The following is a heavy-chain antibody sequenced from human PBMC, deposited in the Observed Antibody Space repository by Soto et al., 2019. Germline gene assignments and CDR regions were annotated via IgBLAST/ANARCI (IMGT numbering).Heavy chain of an antibody. CDR1: GYTFTSYG. CDR3: ARVSPGGGYCSSTSCYARGYYYYGRDV. Sequence: QVQLVQSGAEVKKPGASVKVSCKASGYTFTSYGIIWVRQAPGQGLVWMGWISAYNGNTNYAQKLQGRVTMTPDTPTSTADMELRSLGSDDSAVYYCARVSPGGGYCSSTSCYARGYYYYGRDVWGQGTTVTVSS. V-gene: IGHV1-18*01. D-gene: IGHD2-2*01. J-gene: IGHJ6*02. CDR2: ISAYNGNT.